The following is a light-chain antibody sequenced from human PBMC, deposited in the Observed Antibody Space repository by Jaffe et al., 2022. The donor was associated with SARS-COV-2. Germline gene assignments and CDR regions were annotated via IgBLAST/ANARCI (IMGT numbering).Light chain of an antibody. V-gene: IGKV3-20*01. J-gene: IGKJ5*01. CDR2: GAS. CDR1: QSVSSSY. Sequence: EIVLTQSPGTLSLSPGERATLSCRASQSVSSSYLAWYQQRPGQAPRLLVYGASSRATGIPDRFSGSGSGTDFTLTISRLEPEDFAVYYCQQFGTSPITFGQGTRLEIK. CDR3: QQFGTSPIT.